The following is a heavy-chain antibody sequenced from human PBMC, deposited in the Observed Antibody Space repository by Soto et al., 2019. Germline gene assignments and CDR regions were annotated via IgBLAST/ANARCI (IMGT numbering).Heavy chain of an antibody. Sequence: QVQLVESGGGVVQPGRSLRLSCAASGFTFSSYGMHWVRQAPGKGLEWVAVISYDGSNKYYADSVKGRFTISRDNSKNTLYLQMNSLRAEDTAVYYCAKGFLHCISTNCYGMDVWGQGTTVTVSS. V-gene: IGHV3-30*18. CDR1: GFTFSSYG. CDR3: AKGFLHCISTNCYGMDV. CDR2: ISYDGSNK. D-gene: IGHD2-2*01. J-gene: IGHJ6*02.